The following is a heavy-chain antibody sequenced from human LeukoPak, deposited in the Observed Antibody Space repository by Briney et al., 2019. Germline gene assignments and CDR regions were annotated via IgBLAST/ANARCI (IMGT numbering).Heavy chain of an antibody. J-gene: IGHJ4*02. CDR3: ARVGGGYGGSYYFDY. CDR2: MNPNSGNT. D-gene: IGHD1-26*01. Sequence: GASVKVSCKASGYTFTSYDINWVRQATGQGLEWMGWMNPNSGNTGYAQKFQGRVTMTRNTSISTAYMELSSLGSEDAAVYYCARVGGGYGGSYYFDYWGQGTLVTVSS. V-gene: IGHV1-8*01. CDR1: GYTFTSYD.